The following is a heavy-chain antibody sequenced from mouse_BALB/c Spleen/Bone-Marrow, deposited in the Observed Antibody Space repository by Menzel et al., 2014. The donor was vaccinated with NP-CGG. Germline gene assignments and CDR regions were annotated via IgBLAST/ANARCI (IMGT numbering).Heavy chain of an antibody. CDR2: ISGGGSYT. V-gene: IGHV5-9-2*01. CDR3: ARHAYYDQTEVSFVY. J-gene: IGHJ3*01. CDR1: GFTFSNYG. D-gene: IGHD2-4*01. Sequence: EVKLEESGGGLVRSGGSLKLSCAASGFTFSNYGMSWVRQTPEKRLEWVATISGGGSYTFYSDSVKGRFTISTDNAKNNLYLQLSSLRSEDTALYYCARHAYYDQTEVSFVYWGQGTLVTVSA.